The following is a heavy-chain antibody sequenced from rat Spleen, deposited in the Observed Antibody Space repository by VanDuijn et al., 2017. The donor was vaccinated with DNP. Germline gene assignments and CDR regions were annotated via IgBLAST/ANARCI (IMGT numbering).Heavy chain of an antibody. CDR1: GFTFSAYY. Sequence: EVQLVESGGGLVQPGRSLKLSCAASGFTFSAYYMAWVRQAPAKGLEWVAYIGSAAYAPYYGDSVKGRFTISRDNAKSTLYLQMDSLRSEDTATYYCARLYTTDYYWYFDFWGPGTMVTVSS. J-gene: IGHJ1*01. D-gene: IGHD1-6*01. V-gene: IGHV5-25*01. CDR3: ARLYTTDYYWYFDF. CDR2: IGSAAYAP.